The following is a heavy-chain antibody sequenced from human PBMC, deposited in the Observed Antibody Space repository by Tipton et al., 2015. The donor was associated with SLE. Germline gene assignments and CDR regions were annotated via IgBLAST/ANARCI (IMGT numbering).Heavy chain of an antibody. CDR2: IYTSGST. J-gene: IGHJ5*02. Sequence: TLSLTCTVSGGSISSHYWSWIRQPAGKGLEWIGHIYTSGSTNYNPSLKSRVTISVDTSKNQFSLNLTSVTAADTAVYYCAREIDPAAGYEFTWFDPWGQGTLVTVSS. V-gene: IGHV4-4*07. D-gene: IGHD6-13*01. CDR3: AREIDPAAGYEFTWFDP. CDR1: GGSISSHY.